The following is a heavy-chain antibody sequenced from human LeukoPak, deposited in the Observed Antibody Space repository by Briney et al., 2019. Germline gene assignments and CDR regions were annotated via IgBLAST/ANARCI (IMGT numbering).Heavy chain of an antibody. CDR1: GGSISSYY. D-gene: IGHD3-3*01. V-gene: IGHV4-59*01. Sequence: SETLSLTCTVSGGSISSYYWSWIRQPPGKGLEWIGYIYYSGSTNYNPSLRSRVTISVDTSKNQFSLKLSSVTAADTAVYYCAGTYYGFWSGYYPHYYYYYMDVWGKGTTVTVSS. CDR2: IYYSGST. J-gene: IGHJ6*03. CDR3: AGTYYGFWSGYYPHYYYYYMDV.